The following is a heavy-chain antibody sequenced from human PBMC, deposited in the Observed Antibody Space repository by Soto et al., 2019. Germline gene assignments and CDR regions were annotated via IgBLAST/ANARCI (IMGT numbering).Heavy chain of an antibody. D-gene: IGHD2-15*01. CDR3: ARLVMVEHYFAS. CDR2: ISWDDAK. J-gene: IGHJ4*02. V-gene: IGHV2-5*02. CDR1: GFSLSTSGVG. Sequence: QITLKESGPTLIKPPQTLTLTCTFSGFSLSTSGVGVGWIRQPPGKALDWFALISWDDAKRYSPSLESRLTIPKDTSKNQVVLTKTNVAPVDTATDYCARLVMVEHYFASWGQGALVTVSS.